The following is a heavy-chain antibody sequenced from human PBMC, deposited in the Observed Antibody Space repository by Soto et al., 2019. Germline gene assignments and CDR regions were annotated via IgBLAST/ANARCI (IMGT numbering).Heavy chain of an antibody. J-gene: IGHJ2*01. Sequence: QVQLVESGGGVVQPGRSLRLSCAASGFTFSSYGMHWVRQAPGKGLEWVAVISYDGSNKYYADSVKGRFTISRDNSKNTRYLQMNSLRAEDTAVYYCAKGGYGANRHWYFDLWGRGTLVTVSS. CDR2: ISYDGSNK. D-gene: IGHD4-17*01. CDR1: GFTFSSYG. V-gene: IGHV3-30*18. CDR3: AKGGYGANRHWYFDL.